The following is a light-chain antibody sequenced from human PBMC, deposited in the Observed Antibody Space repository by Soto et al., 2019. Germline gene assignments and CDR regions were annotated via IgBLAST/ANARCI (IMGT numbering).Light chain of an antibody. Sequence: NFMLTQPHSVSGSPGKTVTISCTRSSGNIASSSVQWYQQRPGSPPTTIIYEDRQRPSGVPDRFSGSTDASSNAASLTISGLKTEDEDDYYCQSDYTSTPVVFGGGTKLTVL. CDR1: SGNIASSS. CDR2: EDR. V-gene: IGLV6-57*04. CDR3: QSDYTSTPVV. J-gene: IGLJ2*01.